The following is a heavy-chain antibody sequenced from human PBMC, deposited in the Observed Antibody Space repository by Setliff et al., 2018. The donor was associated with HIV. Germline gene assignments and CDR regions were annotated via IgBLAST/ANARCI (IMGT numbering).Heavy chain of an antibody. CDR2: MNPKSGNT. J-gene: IGHJ5*02. CDR3: ARGHLDRDYWEDIVGNWFAP. CDR1: GYTFSNSD. Sequence: ASVKVSCKASGYTFSNSDINWVRQAPGQGLEWMGWMNPKSGNTGYAQKFQGRVTMTSNMFIETAYMELSSLTSEETAVYYCARGHLDRDYWEDIVGNWFAPWGQGTLVTVSS. V-gene: IGHV1-8*02. D-gene: IGHD2-21*01.